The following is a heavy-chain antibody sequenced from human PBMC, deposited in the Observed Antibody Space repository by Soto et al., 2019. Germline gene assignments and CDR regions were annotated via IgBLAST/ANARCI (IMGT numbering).Heavy chain of an antibody. Sequence: SVKVSCKASGGTFSSYAISWVRQAPGQGLEWMGGIIPIFGTANYAQKFQGRVTITADKSTSTAYMELSGLRSEDTAVYYCATGDKKYNWFDPWGQGTLVTVSS. CDR1: GGTFSSYA. V-gene: IGHV1-69*06. J-gene: IGHJ5*02. CDR3: ATGDKKYNWFDP. D-gene: IGHD7-27*01. CDR2: IIPIFGTA.